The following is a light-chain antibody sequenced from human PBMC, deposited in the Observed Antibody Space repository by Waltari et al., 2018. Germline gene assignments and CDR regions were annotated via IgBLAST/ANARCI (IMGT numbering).Light chain of an antibody. Sequence: DIQMTQSPSSLSASVGDRVTITCQASQDISNYLNWYQQRPGKAPKLLVYAASNLETGVPERFLGSGSGTDFTFTISRLQPEDVATYYCQQFDNLPRWTFGPGTKVEIK. CDR1: QDISNY. CDR3: QQFDNLPRWT. CDR2: AAS. J-gene: IGKJ3*01. V-gene: IGKV1-33*01.